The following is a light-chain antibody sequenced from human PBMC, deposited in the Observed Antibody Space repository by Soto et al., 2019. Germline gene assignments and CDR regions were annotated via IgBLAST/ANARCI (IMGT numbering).Light chain of an antibody. J-gene: IGKJ4*01. V-gene: IGKV1-12*01. CDR3: QQTTSFPLT. CDR2: AAT. CDR1: QGISSW. Sequence: DIQMTQSPSFVSASVGDRVTITCRASQGISSWLAWYQHKPGRAPKLLIHAATCLESGVPSRFGGSGSGTALTLTISSLQPEDFATYYCQQTTSFPLTFGGGTKVEIK.